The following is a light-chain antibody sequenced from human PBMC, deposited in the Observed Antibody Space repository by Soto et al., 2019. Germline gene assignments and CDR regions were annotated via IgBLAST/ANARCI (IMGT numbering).Light chain of an antibody. Sequence: EIGLTQSPGTLSLSPGERATLSCRASQSVSSRYLAWYQQKPGQAPRLLIYGVSSRATGIPDRFSGSGSGTDFTLTISRLEPEDVAVYYCQQYGRSPPVTFGQGTRLEIK. CDR1: QSVSSRY. CDR2: GVS. J-gene: IGKJ5*01. CDR3: QQYGRSPPVT. V-gene: IGKV3-20*01.